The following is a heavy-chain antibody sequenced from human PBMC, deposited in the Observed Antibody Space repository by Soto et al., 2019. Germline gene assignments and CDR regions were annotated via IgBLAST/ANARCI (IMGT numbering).Heavy chain of an antibody. Sequence: LVGSLRLSCAVSGFNVMSYWMSWVRQAPGKGLEWVASVKEDGSELYYLHSVRGRFSISRDSAGNALHLTMNYLSAEDTGVYFCARDIGFDYVNWGQGIPVTVSS. CDR2: VKEDGSEL. J-gene: IGHJ4*02. CDR1: GFNVMSYW. V-gene: IGHV3-7*01. CDR3: ARDIGFDYVN. D-gene: IGHD3-16*01.